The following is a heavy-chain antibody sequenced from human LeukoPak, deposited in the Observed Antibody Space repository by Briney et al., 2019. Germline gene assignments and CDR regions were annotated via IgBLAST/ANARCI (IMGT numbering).Heavy chain of an antibody. D-gene: IGHD3-16*01. V-gene: IGHV3-48*04. J-gene: IGHJ4*02. Sequence: GGSLRLSCAASGFTFSNYGMNWVRQAPGKGLEWVSYISSSGSTIYYADSVKGRFTISRDNAKNSLYLQMNSLRAEDTAVYYCARGGDYVSYRFDYWGQGTLVTVSS. CDR1: GFTFSNYG. CDR3: ARGGDYVSYRFDY. CDR2: ISSSGSTI.